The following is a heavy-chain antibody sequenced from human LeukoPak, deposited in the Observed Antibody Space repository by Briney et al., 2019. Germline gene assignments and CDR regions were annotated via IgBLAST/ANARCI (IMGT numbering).Heavy chain of an antibody. Sequence: PSETLSLTCTVYGGSISSHYWSWIRKPPWKGLEWIGYIYYSGSTNYNPSLKSRVTISVDTSKNQFSLKLSSVTAADTAVYYCARRTLRYDAFDIWGQGTMVTVSS. D-gene: IGHD2-2*02. CDR1: GGSISSHY. V-gene: IGHV4-59*11. CDR3: ARRTLRYDAFDI. J-gene: IGHJ3*02. CDR2: IYYSGST.